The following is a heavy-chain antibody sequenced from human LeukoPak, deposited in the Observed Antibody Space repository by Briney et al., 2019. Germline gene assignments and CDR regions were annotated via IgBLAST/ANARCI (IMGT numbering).Heavy chain of an antibody. V-gene: IGHV1-69*04. D-gene: IGHD3-10*01. CDR3: ARVGRMVRGVIRFLPYNWFDP. Sequence: GSSVKVSCKASGGTFSSYAISWVRQAPGQGLEWMGRIIPILGIANYAQKFQGRVTITADKSTSTAYMELSRLRSDDTAVYYCARVGRMVRGVIRFLPYNWFDPWGQGTLVTVSS. CDR2: IIPILGIA. J-gene: IGHJ5*02. CDR1: GGTFSSYA.